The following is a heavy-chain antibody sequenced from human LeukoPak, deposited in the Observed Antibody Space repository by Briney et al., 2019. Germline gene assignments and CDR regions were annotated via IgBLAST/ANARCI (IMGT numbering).Heavy chain of an antibody. D-gene: IGHD2-8*01. J-gene: IGHJ4*02. CDR3: VKDFGNCINGVCYGTPLDY. V-gene: IGHV3-23*01. CDR1: GFTFSSYA. Sequence: GGSLRLSCAASGFTFSSYAVSWVRQAAGKGLEWVSGIGGAGGSIYYADSVKGRFTISRDNSKNTLYLQMNSPRAEDTAIYYCVKDFGNCINGVCYGTPLDYWGQGTLVTVSS. CDR2: IGGAGGSI.